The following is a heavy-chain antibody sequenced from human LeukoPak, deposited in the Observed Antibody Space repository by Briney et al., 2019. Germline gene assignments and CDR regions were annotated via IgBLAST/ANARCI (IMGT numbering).Heavy chain of an antibody. J-gene: IGHJ6*03. CDR3: ARVGRYDILTDYYYYMDV. D-gene: IGHD3-9*01. CDR1: GYTFTSYG. Sequence: ASVKVSCKASGYTFTSYGISWVRQAPGQGLEWMGWISAYNGNTNYAQKLQGRVTMATDTSTSTAYMELRSLRSDDTAVYYCARVGRYDILTDYYYYMDVWGKGTTVTISS. V-gene: IGHV1-18*01. CDR2: ISAYNGNT.